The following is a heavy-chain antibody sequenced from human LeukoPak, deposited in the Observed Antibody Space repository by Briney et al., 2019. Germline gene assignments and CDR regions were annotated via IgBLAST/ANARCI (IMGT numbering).Heavy chain of an antibody. CDR3: ASDVDTASNMDY. CDR2: ISAYSGNT. CDR1: GYTFTSYG. V-gene: IGHV1-18*01. Sequence: GASVKVSCKASGYTFTSYGISWVRQAPGQGLEWMGWISAYSGNTNYAQKLQGRVTMTTDTSTSTAYMELRSLRSDDTAVYYCASDVDTASNMDYWGQGTLVTVSS. J-gene: IGHJ4*02. D-gene: IGHD5-18*01.